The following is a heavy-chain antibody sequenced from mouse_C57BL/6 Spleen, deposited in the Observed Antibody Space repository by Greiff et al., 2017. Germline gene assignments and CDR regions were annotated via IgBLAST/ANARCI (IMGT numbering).Heavy chain of an antibody. CDR3: ASFYSNYYFGG. D-gene: IGHD2-5*01. J-gene: IGHJ2*01. V-gene: IGHV5-4*01. CDR1: GFTFSSYA. CDR2: ISDGGSYT. Sequence: EVLLVESGAGLVKPGGSLKLSCAASGFTFSSYAMSWVRQTPEKRLEWVGTISDGGSYTYYPDNVKGGFTISRDNAKNNLYLQMSHLMSEDTAMYYCASFYSNYYFGGGGQGTTLTVST.